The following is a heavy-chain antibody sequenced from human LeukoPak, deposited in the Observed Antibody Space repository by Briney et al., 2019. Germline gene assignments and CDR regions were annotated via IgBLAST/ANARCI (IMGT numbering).Heavy chain of an antibody. D-gene: IGHD6-6*01. CDR1: GFTFSSYA. J-gene: IGHJ6*03. CDR2: ISYDGSNK. V-gene: IGHV3-30-3*01. Sequence: GGSLRLSCAASGFTFSSYAMHWVRQAPGKGLEWVAVISYDGSNKYYADSVKGRFTISRDNSKNTLYLQMNSLRAEDTAVYYCARDYEQLGFHYYYYMDVWGKGTTVTVSS. CDR3: ARDYEQLGFHYYYYMDV.